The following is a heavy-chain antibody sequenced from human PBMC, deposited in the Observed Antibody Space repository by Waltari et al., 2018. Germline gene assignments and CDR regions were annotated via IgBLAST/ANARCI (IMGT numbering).Heavy chain of an antibody. CDR1: GGSLTSSRPY. D-gene: IGHD3-16*01. J-gene: IGHJ3*01. CDR2: ISYSGAT. V-gene: IGHV4-39*01. CDR3: ATYVGASVGTAAFDV. Sequence: QLHLQESGPGLVKPSETLSLTCRVSGGSLTSSRPYWGWIRQPPGKGLEWTGTISYSGATYYNPSLRSRVTISLDTSKNQFSLKLNSVTAADTAVYYCATYVGASVGTAAFDVWGQGTMVTVSS.